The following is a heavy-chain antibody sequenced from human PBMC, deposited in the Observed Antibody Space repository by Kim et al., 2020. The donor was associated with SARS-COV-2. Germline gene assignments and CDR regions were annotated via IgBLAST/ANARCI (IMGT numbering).Heavy chain of an antibody. CDR3: AKGGSSMTTYGMDV. Sequence: GGSLRLSCAASGFTFSSYAMSWVRQAPGKGLEWVSAISGSGGSTYYADSVKGRFTISRDNSKNTLYLQMNSLRAEDTAVYYCAKGGSSMTTYGMDVWGQGTTVTVSS. J-gene: IGHJ6*02. CDR1: GFTFSSYA. D-gene: IGHD4-4*01. V-gene: IGHV3-23*01. CDR2: ISGSGGST.